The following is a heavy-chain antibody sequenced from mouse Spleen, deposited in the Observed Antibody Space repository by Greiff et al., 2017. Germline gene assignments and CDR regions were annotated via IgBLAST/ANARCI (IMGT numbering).Heavy chain of an antibody. D-gene: IGHD4-1*01. J-gene: IGHJ2*01. CDR1: GFTFTDYY. V-gene: IGHV7-3*03. CDR2: IRNKANGYTT. Sequence: EVKLVESGGGLVQPGGSLSLSCAASGFTFTDYYMSWVRQPPGKALEWLGFIRNKANGYTTEYSASVKGRFTISRDNSQSILYLQMNALRAEDSATYYCAKLGRRPYYFDYWGQGTTLTVSS. CDR3: AKLGRRPYYFDY.